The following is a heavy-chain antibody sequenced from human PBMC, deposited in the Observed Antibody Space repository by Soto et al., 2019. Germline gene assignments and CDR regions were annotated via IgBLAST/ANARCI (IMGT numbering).Heavy chain of an antibody. CDR1: GFTFSSYA. V-gene: IGHV3-30*18. D-gene: IGHD3-16*02. CDR2: MSYDGNNQ. J-gene: IGHJ4*02. CDR3: AKALGELSPESFDY. Sequence: GGSLRLSCVASGFTFSSYAMHWVRQAPGKGLEWVAIMSYDGNNQYYADSVKGRFTISRDNFKHTLYLQMNSLRAEDTAVYYCAKALGELSPESFDYWGQGILVTVSS.